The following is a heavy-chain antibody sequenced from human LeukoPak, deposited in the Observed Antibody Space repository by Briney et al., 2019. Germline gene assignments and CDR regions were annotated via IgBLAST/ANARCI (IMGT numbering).Heavy chain of an antibody. CDR1: GGTFSSHA. D-gene: IGHD3-9*01. J-gene: IGHJ6*02. CDR2: NIPNFGTA. Sequence: SVKVSCKASGGTFSSHAISWVRQAPGQGLEWMGGNIPNFGTANYAQKFQGRDTITADESTSTDYMELSSLRSEHTAVYYCARGRGRYFDWLLAPFYYYNGMDVWGQGTTVTVSS. CDR3: ARGRGRYFDWLLAPFYYYNGMDV. V-gene: IGHV1-69*13.